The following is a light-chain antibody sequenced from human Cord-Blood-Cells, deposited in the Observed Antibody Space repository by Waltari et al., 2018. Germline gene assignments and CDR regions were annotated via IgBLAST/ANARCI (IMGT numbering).Light chain of an antibody. CDR1: SSDVGGYNY. Sequence: QSALTQPASVSGSPGQSITISCTGTSSDVGGYNYVSWYQQHPGTAPKLMSYEVSKRPSGVSNRFSGSKSGNTASLTISGLQAEDEADYYCSSYTSSSTVVFGGGTKLTVL. CDR2: EVS. V-gene: IGLV2-14*01. CDR3: SSYTSSSTVV. J-gene: IGLJ2*01.